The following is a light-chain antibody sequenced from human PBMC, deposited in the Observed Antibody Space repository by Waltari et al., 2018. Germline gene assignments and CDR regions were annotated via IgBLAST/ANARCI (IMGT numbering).Light chain of an antibody. CDR1: QNLGTY. CDR2: AAS. Sequence: LTQSPGTLSLSPGERATLPCRASQNLGTYLVWYQQKPGQPPSLLMYAASRRANGIPDRFSGSGSGTDFSLTISRLEPEDFAVYYCQNHERLPATFGQGTKVEIK. J-gene: IGKJ1*01. V-gene: IGKV3-20*01. CDR3: QNHERLPAT.